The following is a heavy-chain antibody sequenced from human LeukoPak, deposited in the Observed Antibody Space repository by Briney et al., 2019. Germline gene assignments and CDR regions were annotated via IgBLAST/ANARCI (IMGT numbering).Heavy chain of an antibody. D-gene: IGHD6-19*01. CDR2: INCNNGSI. CDR3: AKDRGTSGWYVIDY. J-gene: IGHJ4*02. CDR1: GFTFDNYY. Sequence: GGSLRLSCAASGFTFDNYYMHWVRQAPGKGLEWVSGINCNNGSIDYADAVKRRFTISRDNAKNSLYLQMNSLRAEDTALYCCAKDRGTSGWYVIDYWGQGTLVTVSS. V-gene: IGHV3-9*01.